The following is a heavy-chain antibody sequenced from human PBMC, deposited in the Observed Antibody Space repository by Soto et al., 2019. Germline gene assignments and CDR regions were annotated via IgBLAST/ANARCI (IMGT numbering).Heavy chain of an antibody. CDR1: GGSISSGDYY. CDR3: ARQDTAILSCLDY. CDR2: IYYSGST. D-gene: IGHD5-18*01. V-gene: IGHV4-39*01. J-gene: IGHJ4*02. Sequence: SETLSLTCTVSGGSISSGDYYWSWIRQPPGKGLEWIGYIYYSGSTYYNPSLKSRVTISVDTSKNQFSLKLSSVTAADTAVYYCARQDTAILSCLDYWGQGTLVTVSS.